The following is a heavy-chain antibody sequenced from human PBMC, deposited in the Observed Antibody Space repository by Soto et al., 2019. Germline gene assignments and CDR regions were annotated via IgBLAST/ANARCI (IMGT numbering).Heavy chain of an antibody. J-gene: IGHJ6*02. D-gene: IGHD1-1*01. V-gene: IGHV3-30*18. CDR2: ISYDGSNK. Sequence: RRLSCAASGFTFSSYGMHWVRQAPGKGLEWVAVISYDGSNKYYADSVKGRFTISRDNSKNTLYLQMNSLRAEDTAVYYCAKLSATGTTRGGYCYYGMDVWGQGTTVTVSS. CDR3: AKLSATGTTRGGYCYYGMDV. CDR1: GFTFSSYG.